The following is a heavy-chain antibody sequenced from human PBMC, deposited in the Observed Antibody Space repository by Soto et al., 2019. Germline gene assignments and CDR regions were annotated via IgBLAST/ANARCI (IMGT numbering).Heavy chain of an antibody. J-gene: IGHJ4*02. CDR2: ISVSGGGT. CDR3: AKSGGASPYYFDY. D-gene: IGHD1-26*01. Sequence: EVQLLESGGGLVQPGGSLRLSCGASAYTFNTYAMGWVRQAPGKGLEWVSAISVSGGGTYYADSVKGRFTISRDTSKNTLYLQMNSLRADDTAVYYSAKSGGASPYYFDYWGRGTLVTVSS. V-gene: IGHV3-23*01. CDR1: AYTFNTYA.